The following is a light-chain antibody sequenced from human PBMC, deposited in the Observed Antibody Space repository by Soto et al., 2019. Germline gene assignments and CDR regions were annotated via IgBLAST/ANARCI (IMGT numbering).Light chain of an antibody. CDR1: QSVSSN. J-gene: IGKJ1*01. CDR2: GAS. Sequence: PGTLSLSPGERATLSCRASQSVSSNYLAWYQQKPGQAPRLLIYGASTRATGIPARFSGSGSGTEFTLTISSLQSGDFAVYYCQQYADWPRTFGQGTKVDI. V-gene: IGKV3-15*01. CDR3: QQYADWPRT.